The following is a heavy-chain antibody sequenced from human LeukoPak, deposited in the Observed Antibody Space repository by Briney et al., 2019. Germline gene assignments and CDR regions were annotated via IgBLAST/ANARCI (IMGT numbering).Heavy chain of an antibody. Sequence: GGSLRLSCAASGFTFSSYWMSWVRQAPGKGLEWVANIRQDGSEKYYVDSVKGRFTISRDNAKNSLYLQMNSLRAEDTAVYYCARDLRGDYYDSSGYSDYWGQGTLVTVSS. CDR1: GFTFSSYW. V-gene: IGHV3-7*01. CDR2: IRQDGSEK. D-gene: IGHD3-22*01. CDR3: ARDLRGDYYDSSGYSDY. J-gene: IGHJ4*02.